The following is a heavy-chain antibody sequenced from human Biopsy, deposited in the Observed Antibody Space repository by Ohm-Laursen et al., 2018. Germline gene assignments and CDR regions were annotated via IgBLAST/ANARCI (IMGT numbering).Heavy chain of an antibody. D-gene: IGHD3-16*02. CDR2: IRPLNGDT. V-gene: IGHV1-18*01. CDR3: ARGEVTFGELIVSLDS. Sequence: ASVKVSCNASGYNFISYSINWVRQAPGQGLEWMGWIRPLNGDTKYGQRFQDRVTMTTDTSTSTVYMELTSLRSDDTAVYYCARGEVTFGELIVSLDSWGQGTLVTVSS. CDR1: GYNFISYS. J-gene: IGHJ4*02.